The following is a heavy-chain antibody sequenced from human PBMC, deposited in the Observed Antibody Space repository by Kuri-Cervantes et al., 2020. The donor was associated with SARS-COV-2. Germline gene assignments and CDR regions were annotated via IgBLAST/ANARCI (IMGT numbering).Heavy chain of an antibody. J-gene: IGHJ4*02. D-gene: IGHD3-22*01. CDR2: INPNSGGT. CDR1: GYTFTGYY. V-gene: IGHV1-2*04. Sequence: ASVKVSCKASGYTFTGYYMHWVRQAPGQGLEWMGWINPNSGGTNYAQKFQGWVNMTRDTSISTVYMELSRLRSDDTAVYYCARDRNYYDSRGYWGQGTLVTVSS. CDR3: ARDRNYYDSRGY.